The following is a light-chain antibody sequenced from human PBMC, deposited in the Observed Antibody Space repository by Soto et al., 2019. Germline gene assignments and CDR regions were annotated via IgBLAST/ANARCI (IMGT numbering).Light chain of an antibody. V-gene: IGLV2-14*03. CDR3: CSYTISSTYV. CDR2: DVS. Sequence: QSALTQPASVSGSPGQSITISCTGTSSDVGDSNYVSWYQQHPGKAPKLMVFDVSYRPSGVSHRFSGSKSGNTASLTISGLQAEDEADYYCCSYTISSTYVFGSGTKRTVL. J-gene: IGLJ1*01. CDR1: SSDVGDSNY.